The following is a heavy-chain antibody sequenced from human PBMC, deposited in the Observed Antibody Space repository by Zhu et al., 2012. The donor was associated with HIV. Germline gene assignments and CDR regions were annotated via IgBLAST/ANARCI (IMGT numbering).Heavy chain of an antibody. CDR2: INHSGST. Sequence: QVQLQQWGAGLLKPSETLSLTCAVYGGSFSGYYWSWIRQPPGKGLEWIGEINHSGSTNYNPSLKSRVTISVDTSKNQFSLKLSSVTAADTAVYYCARGPPGGGDFIPSPTPLHFDYWGQGPWSPSPQ. V-gene: IGHV4-34*01. D-gene: IGHD2-21*02. CDR3: ARGPPGGGDFIPSPTPLHFDY. J-gene: IGHJ4*02. CDR1: GGSFSGYY.